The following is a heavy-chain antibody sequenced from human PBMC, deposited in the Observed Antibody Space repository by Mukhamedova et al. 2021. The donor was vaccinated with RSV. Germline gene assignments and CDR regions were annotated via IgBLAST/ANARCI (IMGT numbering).Heavy chain of an antibody. V-gene: IGHV3-74*01. J-gene: IGHJ4*02. CDR3: AREGMTATGDS. D-gene: IGHD6-13*01. CDR2: GSYT. Sequence: GSYTSYADSVKGRFTISRDNAKNTLYLQMNGLRAEDTAVYYCAREGMTATGDSWGQGTLVTVSS.